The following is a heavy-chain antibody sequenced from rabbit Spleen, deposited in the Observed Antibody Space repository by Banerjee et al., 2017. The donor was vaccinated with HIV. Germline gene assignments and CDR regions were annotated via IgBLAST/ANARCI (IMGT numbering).Heavy chain of an antibody. D-gene: IGHD2-1*01. V-gene: IGHV1S47*01. CDR3: VRDQAGDADYGPYYLNL. Sequence: QDQVVESGGGLVQPGGSLKLSCKASGFDLSGYGVSWVRQAPGKGLEWIGYIEPIFGNTYYANWVNGRFTISSHNAQNTLYLQLSSLTAADTATYFCVRDQAGDADYGPYYLNLWGPGTLVTVS. J-gene: IGHJ4*01. CDR2: IEPIFGNT. CDR1: GFDLSGYG.